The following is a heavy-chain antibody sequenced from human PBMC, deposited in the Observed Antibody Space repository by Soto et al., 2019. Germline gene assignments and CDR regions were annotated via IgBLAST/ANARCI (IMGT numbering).Heavy chain of an antibody. CDR1: GFTFSHYD. CDR3: ARAHFDILTGYPRMDP. V-gene: IGHV3-48*03. Sequence: GGSLRLSCXASGFTFSHYDMNWVRQAPGKGLEWVSYISTIGDTISYADSVKGRFTISRDNAKSSLHLQMSSLRAEDTAVYYCARAHFDILTGYPRMDPWGQGTLVTVSS. D-gene: IGHD3-9*01. CDR2: ISTIGDTI. J-gene: IGHJ5*02.